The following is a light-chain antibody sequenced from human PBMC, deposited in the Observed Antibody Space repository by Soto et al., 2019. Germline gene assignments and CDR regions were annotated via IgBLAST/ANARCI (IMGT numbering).Light chain of an antibody. J-gene: IGKJ1*01. CDR1: QRISSY. V-gene: IGKV1-39*01. CDR2: AVS. CDR3: QQRYSAPRT. Sequence: DIQMTQSPSSLSASVGDRVTITCRASQRISSYLNWYQQKPGKAPKILIYAVSSLQSGVPSRFSGSGSGTDFTLTISSLQPEDFATYYCQQRYSAPRTFGQGTKVEIK.